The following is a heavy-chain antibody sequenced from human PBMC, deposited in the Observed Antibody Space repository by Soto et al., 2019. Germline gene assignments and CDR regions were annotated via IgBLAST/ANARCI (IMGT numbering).Heavy chain of an antibody. V-gene: IGHV3-30-3*01. CDR2: ISYDGSNK. CDR3: ARDPLWGTAMVLWYFDL. D-gene: IGHD5-18*01. Sequence: QVQLVESGGGVVQPGRSLRLSCAASGFTFSSYAMHWVRQAPGKGLEWVAVISYDGSNKYYADSVKGRCTISRDNSKNTLYLKMTRLRAEDTAVYYCARDPLWGTAMVLWYFDLWGRGTLVTVSS. J-gene: IGHJ2*01. CDR1: GFTFSSYA.